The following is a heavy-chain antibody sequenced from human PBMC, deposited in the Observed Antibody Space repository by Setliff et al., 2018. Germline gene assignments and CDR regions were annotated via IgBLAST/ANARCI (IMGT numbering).Heavy chain of an antibody. CDR2: IYYSGST. V-gene: IGHV4-59*01. Sequence: PSETLSLTCTVSGGSLTSRYWSWIRQPPGKGLEWIGYIYYSGSTNYNPSLKSRVTMALDTTKNQISLKLSSVTAADTAVYYCARAGSAPARRKGVFEYWGQGTLVTVSS. D-gene: IGHD6-13*01. CDR3: ARAGSAPARRKGVFEY. CDR1: GGSLTSRY. J-gene: IGHJ4*02.